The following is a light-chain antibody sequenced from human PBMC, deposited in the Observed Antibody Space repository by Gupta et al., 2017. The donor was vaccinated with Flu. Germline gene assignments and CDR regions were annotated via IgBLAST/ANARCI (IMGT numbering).Light chain of an antibody. CDR3: AAWNDDLNGWV. V-gene: IGLV1-44*01. CDR2: AND. Sequence: QSVLTQAPSASGPPGQRVTIACSGRSSTIGNNFVSWYQHLPGAAPKLLIYANDQLPSGVPDRFSGSKSGTSASLAISGLQSDDEGEYYCAAWNDDLNGWVFGGGTKLTVL. CDR1: SSTIGNNF. J-gene: IGLJ3*02.